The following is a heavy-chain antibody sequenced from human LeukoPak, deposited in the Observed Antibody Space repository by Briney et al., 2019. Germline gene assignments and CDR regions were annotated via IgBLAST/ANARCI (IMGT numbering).Heavy chain of an antibody. V-gene: IGHV1-18*01. J-gene: IGHJ3*02. CDR1: GYTFTSYG. Sequence: ASVKVSCKASGYTFTSYGISWVRQAPGQGLEWMGWISAYNGNTNYAQKLQGRVTMTTDTFTSTAYMELSSLRSEDTAVYYCARAPEYSSGWYWGSGASDIWGQGTMVTVSS. CDR3: ARAPEYSSGWYWGSGASDI. D-gene: IGHD6-19*01. CDR2: ISAYNGNT.